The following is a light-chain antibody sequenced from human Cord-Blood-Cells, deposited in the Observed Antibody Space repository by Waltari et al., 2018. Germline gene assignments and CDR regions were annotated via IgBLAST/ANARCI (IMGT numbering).Light chain of an antibody. V-gene: IGKV1-39*01. CDR1: QSISSY. CDR2: AAS. Sequence: EIQMTQSPSSLSASVEDRIAITCRASQSISSYLIWFQQKPGKTPKLLIYAASSLQSGVPSRFSCSGSATDFTLTISSLQPEDFATYYCPPSYSTPYTFGQGTKLDIK. CDR3: PPSYSTPYT. J-gene: IGKJ2*01.